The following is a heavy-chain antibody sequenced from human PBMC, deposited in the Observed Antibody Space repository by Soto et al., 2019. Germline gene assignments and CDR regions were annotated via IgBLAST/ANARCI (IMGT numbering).Heavy chain of an antibody. Sequence: GGSLRLSCSVSGFTFRSYVMHWFRQAPGKGLESVSGISGNGDSTYYADSVKGRFTISRDNSKNTLDLQMSGLRAEDTAVYYCLPRVGSGGSCYGYFFEEWGQGTRVTVAS. CDR1: GFTFRSYV. V-gene: IGHV3-64D*08. CDR2: ISGNGDST. J-gene: IGHJ4*02. CDR3: LPRVGSGGSCYGYFFEE. D-gene: IGHD2-15*01.